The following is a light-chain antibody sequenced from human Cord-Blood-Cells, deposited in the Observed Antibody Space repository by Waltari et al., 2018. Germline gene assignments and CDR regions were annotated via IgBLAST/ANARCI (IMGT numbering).Light chain of an antibody. CDR1: VLAKKY. V-gene: IGLV3-27*01. CDR2: KDG. CDR3: YSAADNMGV. Sequence: SYELTQPSSVSVSPGQTARITCSGDVLAKKYARWFQQKPGQAPLLVLYKDGERPSGTPERFSGSSSGTTVTLTISGAQVEDEADYYCYSAADNMGVFGGGTKLTVL. J-gene: IGLJ2*01.